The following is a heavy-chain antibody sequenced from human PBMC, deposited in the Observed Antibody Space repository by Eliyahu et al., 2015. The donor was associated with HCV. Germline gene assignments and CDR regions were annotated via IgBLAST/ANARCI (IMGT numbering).Heavy chain of an antibody. CDR3: ARRRLIEPLRHDAFDI. D-gene: IGHD1-14*01. CDR1: XFTFSSYA. V-gene: IGHV3-30-3*01. Sequence: QVQLVESGGGVVQPGRSLRLSCAASXFTFSSYAMHWVRQAPGKGLEWVAVISYDGSNKYYADSVKGRFTISRDNSKNTLYLQMNSLRAEDTAVYYCARRRLIEPLRHDAFDIWGQGTMVTVSS. J-gene: IGHJ3*02. CDR2: ISYDGSNK.